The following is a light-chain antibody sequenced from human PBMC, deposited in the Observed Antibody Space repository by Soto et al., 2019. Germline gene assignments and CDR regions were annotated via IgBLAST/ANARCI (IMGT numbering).Light chain of an antibody. CDR1: SSDVGSYNL. J-gene: IGLJ1*01. Sequence: HCALTQPASVSGSPGQSITISCTGTSSDVGSYNLVSWYQQHPGKAPKLMIYEGSKRPSGVSNRFSGSKSGNTASLTISGLQAEDEADYYCCSYAGTSSVFGTGTKATVL. V-gene: IGLV2-23*03. CDR2: EGS. CDR3: CSYAGTSSV.